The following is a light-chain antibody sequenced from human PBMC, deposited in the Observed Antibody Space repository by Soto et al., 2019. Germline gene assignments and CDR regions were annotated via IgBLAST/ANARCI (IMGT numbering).Light chain of an antibody. V-gene: IGLV1-47*01. CDR2: TIN. J-gene: IGLJ2*01. Sequence: QSVLTQPPSASGTPGQRVTISCSGSSSNTGSNYVYWYQQLPGTAPKLLIDTINQRPSGVPDRFSGSKSGTSASLAISGLRSEDEANYYCAAWDDSLSGRVFGGGTKLTVL. CDR1: SSNTGSNY. CDR3: AAWDDSLSGRV.